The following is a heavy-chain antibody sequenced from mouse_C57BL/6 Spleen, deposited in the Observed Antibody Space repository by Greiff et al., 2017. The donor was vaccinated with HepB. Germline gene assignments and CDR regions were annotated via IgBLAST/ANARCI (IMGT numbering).Heavy chain of an antibody. J-gene: IGHJ4*01. CDR2: INPSNGGT. CDR3: ARASSGYGDYYAMDY. V-gene: IGHV1-53*01. CDR1: GYTFTSYW. D-gene: IGHD3-2*02. Sequence: QVQLQQPGTELVKPGASVKLSCKASGYTFTSYWMHWVKQRPGQGLEWIGNINPSNGGTNYNEKFKSKATLTVDKSSSTAYMQLSSLTSEGSAVYYCARASSGYGDYYAMDYWGQGTSVTVSS.